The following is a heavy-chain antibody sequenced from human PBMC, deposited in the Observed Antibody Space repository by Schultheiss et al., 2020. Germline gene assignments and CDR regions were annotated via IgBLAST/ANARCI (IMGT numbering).Heavy chain of an antibody. J-gene: IGHJ6*03. CDR1: GFSFSSYW. D-gene: IGHD2-8*01. CDR3: ARVGPYCTNGVCKHYYYYYMDV. CDR2: VNEDGSER. Sequence: GGSLRLSCVASGFSFSSYWMTWVRQAPGKGLEWVASVNEDGSERYYVDSVKGRFTISRDNSKNTLYLQMNSLRTEDTAVYYCARVGPYCTNGVCKHYYYYYMDVWGKGTTVTVSS. V-gene: IGHV3-7*01.